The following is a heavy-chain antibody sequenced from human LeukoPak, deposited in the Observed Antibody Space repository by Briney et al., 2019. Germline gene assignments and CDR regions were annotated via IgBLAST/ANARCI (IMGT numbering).Heavy chain of an antibody. CDR3: ARESEQLVQGAFDI. Sequence: SQTLSLTCAISGDSVSSNSAAWNWLRQSPSRGLEWLGRTYYRSKWYNDYAVSVKSRITINPDTSKNQFSLQLNSVTPEDTAVYYCARESEQLVQGAFDIWGQGTMVTVSS. V-gene: IGHV6-1*01. CDR2: TYYRSKWYN. D-gene: IGHD6-6*01. CDR1: GDSVSSNSAA. J-gene: IGHJ3*02.